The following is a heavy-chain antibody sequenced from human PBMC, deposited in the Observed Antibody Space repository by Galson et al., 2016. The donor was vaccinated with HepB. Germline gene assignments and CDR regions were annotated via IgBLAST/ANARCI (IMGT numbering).Heavy chain of an antibody. J-gene: IGHJ6*01. Sequence: LRLSCAASGFTVSSNYMSWVRQAPGKGLEWVSLIYDGGSADYTDSVKGRFTISRHTSDNTVYLQMSSLHQGPIGLPPGTLLQEHLWG. V-gene: IGHV3-53*04. CDR1: GFTVSSNY. CDR2: IYDGGSA. CDR3: TLLQEHL.